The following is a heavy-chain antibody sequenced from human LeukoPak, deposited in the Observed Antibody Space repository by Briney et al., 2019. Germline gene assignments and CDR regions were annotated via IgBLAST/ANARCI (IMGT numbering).Heavy chain of an antibody. CDR2: IYYSGST. CDR1: GGSISSSSYY. V-gene: IGHV4-39*01. Sequence: SETLSLTCTVSGGSISSSSYYWGWIRQPPGKGLEWIGSIYYSGSTYYNPSLKSRVTTSVDTSKNQFSLKLSSVTAADTAVYYCARTMYYDFWSGYYTYLDYWGQGTLVTVSS. CDR3: ARTMYYDFWSGYYTYLDY. D-gene: IGHD3-3*01. J-gene: IGHJ4*02.